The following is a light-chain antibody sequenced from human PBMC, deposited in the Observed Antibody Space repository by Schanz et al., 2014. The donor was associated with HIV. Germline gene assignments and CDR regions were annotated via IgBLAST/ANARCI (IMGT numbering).Light chain of an antibody. CDR1: SSNIGAGYD. Sequence: QSVLTQPPSVSGAPGQRVTISCTGSSSNIGAGYDVHWYQQHPGTAPKLLIYGNSNRPSGVPDRFSGSRSGTSASLAITGLQAEDEADYYCQSYDSSLNGVLFGGGTKLTVL. CDR2: GNS. V-gene: IGLV1-40*01. J-gene: IGLJ3*02. CDR3: QSYDSSLNGVL.